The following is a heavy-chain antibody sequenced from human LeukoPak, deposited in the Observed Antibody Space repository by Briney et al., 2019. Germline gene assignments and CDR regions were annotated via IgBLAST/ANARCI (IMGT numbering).Heavy chain of an antibody. D-gene: IGHD1-26*01. V-gene: IGHV4-38-2*02. Sequence: SETLSLTCTVSGYSISSGYYWGWIRQPPGKGLEWIGSIFHSGNTFYNPSLKSRVTISVDTSKNQFSLKLSSVTAADTAVYYCARGEVWFDPWGQGTLVTVSS. J-gene: IGHJ5*02. CDR3: ARGEVWFDP. CDR1: GYSISSGYY. CDR2: IFHSGNT.